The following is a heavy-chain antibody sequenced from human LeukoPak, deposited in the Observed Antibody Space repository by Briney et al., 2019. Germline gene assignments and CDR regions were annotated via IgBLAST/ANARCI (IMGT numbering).Heavy chain of an antibody. Sequence: SETLSLTCTVSGGSISSFCWGWIRQPPGKGLEWIGYIYYSGNTNYNPSLKSRVTISGDTSKNQFSLKLSSVTAADTAVYYCARDPYSGSYFDYWGQGTLVTVPS. D-gene: IGHD1-26*01. V-gene: IGHV4-59*01. CDR3: ARDPYSGSYFDY. CDR2: IYYSGNT. J-gene: IGHJ4*02. CDR1: GGSISSFC.